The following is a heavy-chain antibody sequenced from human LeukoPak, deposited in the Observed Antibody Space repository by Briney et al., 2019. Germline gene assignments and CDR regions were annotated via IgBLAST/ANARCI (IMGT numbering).Heavy chain of an antibody. Sequence: SETLSLTCTVSGGSISSYYWSWIRQPPGKGLEWIGYIYYSGSTNYNPSLKSRVTISVDTSKNQFSLKLSSVTAADTAVYFCARVCGHSGNPCNYYFYYGVDGWGQGTTVTVSS. J-gene: IGHJ6*02. V-gene: IGHV4-59*12. CDR1: GGSISSYY. CDR2: IYYSGST. D-gene: IGHD3-10*01. CDR3: ARVCGHSGNPCNYYFYYGVDG.